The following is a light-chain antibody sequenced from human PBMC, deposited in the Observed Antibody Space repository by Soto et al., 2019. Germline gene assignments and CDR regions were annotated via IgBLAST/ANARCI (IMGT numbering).Light chain of an antibody. CDR1: SSNIGSNP. CDR3: ASWDDILSGVL. CDR2: NNH. J-gene: IGLJ2*01. V-gene: IGLV1-44*01. Sequence: QSVLTQSPSASGTPGQRVTISCSGSSSNIGSNPVHWYQQLPGSAPKLLIHNNHQRPAGVPDRFSASKSGTSASLAIGGLQSEDEADYYCASWDDILSGVLFGGGTKLTVL.